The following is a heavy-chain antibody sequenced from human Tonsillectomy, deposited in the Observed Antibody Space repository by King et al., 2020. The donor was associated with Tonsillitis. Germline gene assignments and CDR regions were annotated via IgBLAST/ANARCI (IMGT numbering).Heavy chain of an antibody. Sequence: VQLQESGPGLVKPSQTLSLTCTVSVDSISSGSYYWSWIRQPAGKGLEWIGHMHTTGSTNYNPSLKSRVPISMDTSKNHLSLKLSSVTAAETAFYYCARSSSGIYTFHIWGQGTMATVSS. CDR1: VDSISSGSYY. CDR2: MHTTGST. CDR3: ARSSSGIYTFHI. V-gene: IGHV4-61*02. D-gene: IGHD6-6*01. J-gene: IGHJ3*02.